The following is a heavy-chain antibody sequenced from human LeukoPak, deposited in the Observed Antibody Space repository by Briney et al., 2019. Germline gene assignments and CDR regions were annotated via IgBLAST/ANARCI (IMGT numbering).Heavy chain of an antibody. Sequence: GGSLRLSCAASGFTFSSYAMSWVRQAPGKGLEWVSAISGSGGSTYYADSVKGRFTISRDNSKNTLYLQRNSLRAEDTAVYYCAKDHNWNYLGGIWDYWGQGTLVTASS. D-gene: IGHD1-7*01. J-gene: IGHJ4*02. CDR3: AKDHNWNYLGGIWDY. CDR2: ISGSGGST. V-gene: IGHV3-23*01. CDR1: GFTFSSYA.